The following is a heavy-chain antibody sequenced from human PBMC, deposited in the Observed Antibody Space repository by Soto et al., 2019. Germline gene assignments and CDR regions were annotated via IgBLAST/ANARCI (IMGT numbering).Heavy chain of an antibody. CDR3: AKAGRISMVRVNWFDP. J-gene: IGHJ5*02. V-gene: IGHV3-23*01. CDR1: GFTFSNYA. Sequence: EVQLWESGGGLVQPGGSLRLSCAASGFTFSNYAMIWVRQAPGKGLEWVSAISGSGGSTYYADSVKGRFTFSRDNSKNTLYRQMNSLRAEDTAAYYCAKAGRISMVRVNWFDPWGQGTLVTVSS. D-gene: IGHD3-10*01. CDR2: ISGSGGST.